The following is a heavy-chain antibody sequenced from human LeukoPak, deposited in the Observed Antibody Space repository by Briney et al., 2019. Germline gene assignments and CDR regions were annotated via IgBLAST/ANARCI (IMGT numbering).Heavy chain of an antibody. V-gene: IGHV3-7*01. CDR1: KFIFSNYW. Sequence: PGGSLRLSCAASKFIFSNYWMSWVRQAPGKGLEWVAYIKKTGSETYYVDSVKGRFTITRDNARNSLFLQMNSLRAEDTAVYYCAREDGYCSGGNCYSHFDSWGQGALVPVSS. J-gene: IGHJ4*02. CDR3: AREDGYCSGGNCYSHFDS. CDR2: IKKTGSET. D-gene: IGHD2-15*01.